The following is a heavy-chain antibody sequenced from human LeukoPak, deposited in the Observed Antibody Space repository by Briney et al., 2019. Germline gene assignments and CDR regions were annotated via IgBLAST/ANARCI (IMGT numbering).Heavy chain of an antibody. CDR3: ASSPYDSSGYLAY. D-gene: IGHD3-22*01. Sequence: GGSLRLSCAASGFTFSSYSMNWVRQAPGKGLEWVSYISSSSSTIYYADSVKGRFTISRDNAKNSLYLQVNSLRAEDTAVYYCASSPYDSSGYLAYWGQGTLVTVSS. J-gene: IGHJ4*02. V-gene: IGHV3-48*04. CDR2: ISSSSSTI. CDR1: GFTFSSYS.